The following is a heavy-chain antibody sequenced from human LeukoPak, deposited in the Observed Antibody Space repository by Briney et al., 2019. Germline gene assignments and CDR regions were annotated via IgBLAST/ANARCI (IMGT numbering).Heavy chain of an antibody. CDR2: IKPDGSEK. CDR1: GFTFSTYW. D-gene: IGHD1-14*01. J-gene: IGHJ4*02. Sequence: GGSLRLSCAASGFTFSTYWMTWVRQAPGKGLEWVANIKPDGSEKYYADSLKGRFTISRDNAKNSLYLQMNSLRAEDTAVYYCARARIDYWGQGTLVTVSS. V-gene: IGHV3-7*01. CDR3: ARARIDY.